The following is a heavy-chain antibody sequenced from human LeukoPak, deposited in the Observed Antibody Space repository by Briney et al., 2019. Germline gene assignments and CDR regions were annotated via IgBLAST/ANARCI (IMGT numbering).Heavy chain of an antibody. Sequence: SESLSLTCAVSGGSISSINWWSWVRPPPGKGLEWIGEFYHGGNTDYNPSLKSRVSISVDKSKNQFSLKLSSVTAADTAVYYCVRNIVGANAFDYWGQGTLVTVS. CDR3: VRNIVGANAFDY. CDR1: GGSISSINW. CDR2: FYHGGNT. V-gene: IGHV4-4*02. D-gene: IGHD1-26*01. J-gene: IGHJ4*02.